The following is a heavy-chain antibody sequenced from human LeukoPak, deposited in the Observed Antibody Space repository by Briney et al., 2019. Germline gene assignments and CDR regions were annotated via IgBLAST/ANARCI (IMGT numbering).Heavy chain of an antibody. CDR1: GFTFSRYW. CDR3: ARRYGGY. J-gene: IGHJ4*02. D-gene: IGHD3-16*01. CDR2: IKPDGSEK. Sequence: GGSLRLSRAASGFTFSRYWMTWVREAPGKGMEWLADIKPDGSEKYYADSVKGRFTVSRDNAKNALFLQMNSLRAEDTAVYYCARRYGGYWGQGTLVTVSS. V-gene: IGHV3-7*05.